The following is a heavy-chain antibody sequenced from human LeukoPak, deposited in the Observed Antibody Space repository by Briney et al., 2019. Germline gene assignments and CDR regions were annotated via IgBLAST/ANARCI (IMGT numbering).Heavy chain of an antibody. CDR2: VSSSSSSYI. D-gene: IGHD5-12*01. V-gene: IGHV3-21*01. J-gene: IGHJ3*02. CDR1: GFTFSSYS. Sequence: PGGSLRLSCAASGFTFSSYSMNWVRQAPGKGLEWVSSVSSSSSSYIYYADSVKGRFTISRDNTKNSLYLQMNSLRAEDTAVYYCARSGYSGYDFSNDAFDIWGQGTMVTVSS. CDR3: ARSGYSGYDFSNDAFDI.